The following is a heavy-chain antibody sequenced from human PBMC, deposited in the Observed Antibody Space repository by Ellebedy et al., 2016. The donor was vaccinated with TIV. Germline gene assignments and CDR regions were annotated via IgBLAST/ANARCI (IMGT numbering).Heavy chain of an antibody. Sequence: AASVKVSCKASGYTFTGYYMHWVRQAPGQGLEWMGWINPNSGGTNYAQKFQGRVTMTRDTSISTAYMELSRLRSDDTAVYYCARVGRGAPQKIAAAGTLDYWGQGTLVTVSS. V-gene: IGHV1-2*02. CDR2: INPNSGGT. D-gene: IGHD6-13*01. J-gene: IGHJ4*02. CDR1: GYTFTGYY. CDR3: ARVGRGAPQKIAAAGTLDY.